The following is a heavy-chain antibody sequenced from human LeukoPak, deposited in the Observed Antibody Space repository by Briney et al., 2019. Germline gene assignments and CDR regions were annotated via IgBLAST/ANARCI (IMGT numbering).Heavy chain of an antibody. J-gene: IGHJ3*02. CDR1: GFTFSSYE. D-gene: IGHD1-26*01. CDR3: AKDFWPVGAEGLDAFDI. V-gene: IGHV3-23*01. CDR2: ISGSGGST. Sequence: GGSLRLSCAASGFTFSSYEMNWVRQAPGKGLEWVSGISGSGGSTYYADSVKGRFTISRDNSKNTLYLQMNSLRAEDTAVYYCAKDFWPVGAEGLDAFDIWGQGTMVTVSS.